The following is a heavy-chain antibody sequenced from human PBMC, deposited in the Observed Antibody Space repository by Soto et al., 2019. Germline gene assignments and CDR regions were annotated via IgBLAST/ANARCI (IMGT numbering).Heavy chain of an antibody. CDR2: IYTSGST. CDR3: ARGVVVAATNWFDP. Sequence: SETLSLTCTVSGGSISSYYWSWMRQPAGKGLEWIGRIYTSGSTNYNPSLKSRVTMSVDTSKNQFSLKLSSVTAADTAVYYCARGVVVAATNWFDPWGQGTLVTVSS. V-gene: IGHV4-4*07. D-gene: IGHD2-15*01. J-gene: IGHJ5*02. CDR1: GGSISSYY.